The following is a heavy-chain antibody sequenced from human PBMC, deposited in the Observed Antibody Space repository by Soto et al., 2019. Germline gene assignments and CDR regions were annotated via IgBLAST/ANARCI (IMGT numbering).Heavy chain of an antibody. J-gene: IGHJ6*02. CDR3: ARKMAGAGTPLAYYYYGMDV. CDR1: GFTFSDYY. CDR2: ISSSGSTI. Sequence: GGSLRLSCAASGFTFSDYYMSWIRQAPGKGLEWVSYISSSGSTIYYADSVKGRFTISRDNAKNSLYLQMNSLRAEDTAVYYCARKMAGAGTPLAYYYYGMDVWGQGTTVTVSS. V-gene: IGHV3-11*01. D-gene: IGHD6-19*01.